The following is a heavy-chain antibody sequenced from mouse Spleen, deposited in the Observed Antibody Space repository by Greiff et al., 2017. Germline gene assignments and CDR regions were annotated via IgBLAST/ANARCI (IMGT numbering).Heavy chain of an antibody. CDR3: TRVVGYDGFAY. J-gene: IGHJ3*01. Sequence: QVQLKESGAELVRPGASVTLSCKASGYTFTDYEMHWVKQTPVHGLEWIGAIDPETGGTAYNQKFKGKAILTADKSSSTAYMELRSLTSEDSAVYYCTRVVGYDGFAYWGQGTLVTVSA. CDR1: GYTFTDYE. CDR2: IDPETGGT. V-gene: IGHV1-15*01. D-gene: IGHD2-2*01.